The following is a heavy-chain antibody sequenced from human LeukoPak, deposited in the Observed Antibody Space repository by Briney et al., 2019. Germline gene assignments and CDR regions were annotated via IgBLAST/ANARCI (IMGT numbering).Heavy chain of an antibody. V-gene: IGHV4-61*01. J-gene: IGHJ4*02. CDR1: GVSVSSGSYY. Sequence: SETLSLTCTVSGVSVSSGSYYWSWIRQPPGKGPEWIGYIYYSGSTNYNPSLKSRVTISVDTSKNQFSLKLSSVTAADTAVYYCARGGRSGWYWTPFDYWGQGTLVTVSS. CDR2: IYYSGST. D-gene: IGHD6-19*01. CDR3: ARGGRSGWYWTPFDY.